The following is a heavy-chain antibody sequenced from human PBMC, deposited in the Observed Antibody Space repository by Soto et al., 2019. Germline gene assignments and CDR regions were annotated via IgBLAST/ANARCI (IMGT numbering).Heavy chain of an antibody. CDR2: MGYNGFT. CDR1: GGPMNNYY. V-gene: IGHV4-59*08. D-gene: IGHD3-10*01. J-gene: IGHJ6*02. CDR3: ARQGFGELHGLVDV. Sequence: QVQLQESGPGLVKPSETLSLTCTISGGPMNNYYCSWFRQPRGQGLEWIGYMGYNGFTRYNPSLRSRVAISLATAKNQFSLNLSSVTAADTALYYCARQGFGELHGLVDVWGQGITVTVSS.